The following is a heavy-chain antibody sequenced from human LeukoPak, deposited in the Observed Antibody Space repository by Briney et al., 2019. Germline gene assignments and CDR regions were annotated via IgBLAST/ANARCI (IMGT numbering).Heavy chain of an antibody. CDR2: IIPIFGTA. Sequence: SVKVSCKASGGTFSSYAISWVRQAPGQGLEWMGGIIPIFGTANYAQKFQGRVTITADESTSTAYMELSSLRSEDTAVYYCARAGYYDSSGYYPRFDYWGQGTLVTVSS. CDR1: GGTFSSYA. J-gene: IGHJ4*02. CDR3: ARAGYYDSSGYYPRFDY. V-gene: IGHV1-69*13. D-gene: IGHD3-22*01.